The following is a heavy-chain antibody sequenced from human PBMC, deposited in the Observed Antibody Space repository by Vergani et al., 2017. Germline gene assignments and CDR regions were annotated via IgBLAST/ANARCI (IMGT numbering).Heavy chain of an antibody. CDR3: ARVGTSSNRDYFDY. D-gene: IGHD2-2*01. CDR2: INPNSGGT. Sequence: QVQLVQSGAEVKKPGASVKVFCKASGDTFTDYFMHWVRQAPGQGLEWMGWINPNSGGTNYAQKFQGRVTMTRDTSISTAYMELSNLRSDDTAVYYCARVGTSSNRDYFDYWGQGILVTVSS. CDR1: GDTFTDYF. V-gene: IGHV1-2*02. J-gene: IGHJ4*02.